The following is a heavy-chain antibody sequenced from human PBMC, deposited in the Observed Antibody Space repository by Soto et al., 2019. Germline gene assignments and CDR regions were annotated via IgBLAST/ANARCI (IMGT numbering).Heavy chain of an antibody. CDR3: AKTYDGSGQPSHWFGP. J-gene: IGHJ5*02. CDR1: GYTFTGYY. D-gene: IGHD3-22*01. V-gene: IGHV1-2*02. Sequence: GASVKVSCKASGYTFTGYYIHCVRQAPGQGLEWVGWINPKTGATNSAQRFQGRVTMTRDTSITTAYMDLSSLTSDDTATYFCAKTYDGSGQPSHWFGPWGQGTPVTVSS. CDR2: INPKTGAT.